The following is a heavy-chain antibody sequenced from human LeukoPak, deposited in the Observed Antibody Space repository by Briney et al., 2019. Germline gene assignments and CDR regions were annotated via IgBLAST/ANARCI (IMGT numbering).Heavy chain of an antibody. D-gene: IGHD5-24*01. CDR3: ARSRDGYKRFDS. CDR1: GFTFSSYA. J-gene: IGHJ4*02. CDR2: ISRSGDTT. Sequence: GGSLRLSGAASGFTFSSYAMTWVRQAPGKGLEWVSVISRSGDTTYYADSVKGRFTISRDNSKNTLYLQMNSLRAEDTAVYFCARSRDGYKRFDSWGQGTLVTVSS. V-gene: IGHV3-23*01.